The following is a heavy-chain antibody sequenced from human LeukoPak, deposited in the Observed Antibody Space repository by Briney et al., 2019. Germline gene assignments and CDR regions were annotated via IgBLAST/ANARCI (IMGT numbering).Heavy chain of an antibody. V-gene: IGHV4-38-2*02. Sequence: SETLSLTCTVSGYSISSGYYWGWIRQPPGKGLEWIGSIYHSGSTYYNPSLKSRVTISVDTSKNQFSLKLSSVTAADTAVYYCARTSNSGFYYYYYYMDVWGKGTTVTVSS. CDR1: GYSISSGYY. CDR2: IYHSGST. D-gene: IGHD4-11*01. CDR3: ARTSNSGFYYYYYYMDV. J-gene: IGHJ6*03.